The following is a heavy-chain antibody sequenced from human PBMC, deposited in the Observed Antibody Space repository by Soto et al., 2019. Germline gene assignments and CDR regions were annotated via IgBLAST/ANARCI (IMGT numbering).Heavy chain of an antibody. D-gene: IGHD6-13*01. CDR2: ISAYNGNT. CDR3: ARDGRSSQGPDNYYYFYMDV. J-gene: IGHJ6*03. V-gene: IGHV1-18*01. Sequence: ASVKVSCKASGYTFTSYGISWVRQAPGQGLEWMGWISAYNGNTNYAQKSQGRDTMTTDTSTSTAYMELRSLRSDDTAVYYCARDGRSSQGPDNYYYFYMDVWGKGTTVTVSS. CDR1: GYTFTSYG.